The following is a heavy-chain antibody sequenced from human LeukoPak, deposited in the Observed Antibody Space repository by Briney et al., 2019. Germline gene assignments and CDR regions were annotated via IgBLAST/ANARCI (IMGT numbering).Heavy chain of an antibody. Sequence: SETLSLTCAVYGGSFSGYYWSWIRQPPGKGLEWIGEINHSGSTNYNPSLKSRVTISVDTSKNQFSLKLSSVTAADTAVYYCARGYSSSWYARVHYCYYMDVWGKGTTVTVSS. CDR1: GGSFSGYY. J-gene: IGHJ6*03. V-gene: IGHV4-34*01. CDR3: ARGYSSSWYARVHYCYYMDV. D-gene: IGHD6-13*01. CDR2: INHSGST.